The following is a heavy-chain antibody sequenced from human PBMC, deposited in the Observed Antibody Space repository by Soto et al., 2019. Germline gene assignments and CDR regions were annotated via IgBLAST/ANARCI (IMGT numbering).Heavy chain of an antibody. CDR2: ISYDGSNK. J-gene: IGHJ4*02. V-gene: IGHV3-30-3*01. D-gene: IGHD3-22*01. CDR3: ARGGGGYRTPFDY. Sequence: QVQLVESGGGVVQPGRSLSLSCAASGFTFSSYAMHWVRQAPGKGLEWVAVISYDGSNKYYADSVKGRFTISRDNSKNTLYLQMNSLRAEDTAVYYCARGGGGYRTPFDYWGQGTLVTVSS. CDR1: GFTFSSYA.